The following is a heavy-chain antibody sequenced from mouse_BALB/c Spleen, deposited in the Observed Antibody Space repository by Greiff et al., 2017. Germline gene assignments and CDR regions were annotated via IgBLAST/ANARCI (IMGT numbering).Heavy chain of an antibody. CDR2: ISSGGSYT. CDR3: ARLKLTGIYFDY. CDR1: GFTFSSYG. V-gene: IGHV5-6*01. Sequence: EVQRVESGGDLVKPGGSLKLSCAASGFTFSSYGMSWVRQTPDKRLEWVATISSGGSYTYYPDSVKGRFTISRDNAKNTLYLQMSSLKSEDTAMYYCARLKLTGIYFDYWGQGTTRTVSS. J-gene: IGHJ2*01. D-gene: IGHD4-1*01.